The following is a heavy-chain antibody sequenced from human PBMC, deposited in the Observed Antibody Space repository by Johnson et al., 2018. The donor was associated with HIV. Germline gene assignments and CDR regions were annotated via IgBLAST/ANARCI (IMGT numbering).Heavy chain of an antibody. CDR3: AKDRDLKYDFWSGSDDAFDI. CDR2: ISYDGSNK. Sequence: QVQLVESGGGVVQPGRSLRLSCAASGFTFSSYGMHWVRQAPGKGLEWVAVISYDGSNKYYADSVKGRFPISRDNSKNTLYLQMNSLRAGDTAVYYCAKDRDLKYDFWSGSDDAFDIWGQGTMVTVSS. V-gene: IGHV3-30*18. J-gene: IGHJ3*02. D-gene: IGHD3-3*01. CDR1: GFTFSSYG.